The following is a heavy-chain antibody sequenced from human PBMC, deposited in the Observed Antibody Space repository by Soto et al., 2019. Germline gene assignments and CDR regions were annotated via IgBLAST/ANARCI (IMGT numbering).Heavy chain of an antibody. D-gene: IGHD4-17*01. V-gene: IGHV3-74*01. CDR3: AKDFAGDFDY. CDR1: GFPFSNYW. Sequence: EVQLVESGGGLVQPGGSLRLSCAASGFPFSNYWMHWVRQAPGKGLMWVSRINNDGSYTTDADSVKGRFTISRDNAKSTPYLQVNSLRAEDTAVYYCAKDFAGDFDYWGQGILVTVSS. J-gene: IGHJ4*02. CDR2: INNDGSYT.